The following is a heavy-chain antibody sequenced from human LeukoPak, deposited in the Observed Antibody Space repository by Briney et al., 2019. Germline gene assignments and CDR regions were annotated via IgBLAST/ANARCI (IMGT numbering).Heavy chain of an antibody. D-gene: IGHD5-18*01. Sequence: GRSLRPSCAASGFTFSSYGMHWVRQAPGKGLEWVAIIWYDGSNKYYADSVKGRFTISRDNSKNTLYLQMNSLRAEDTAVYYCARVMDAAMALDYWGQGTLVTVSS. V-gene: IGHV3-33*01. CDR1: GFTFSSYG. CDR3: ARVMDAAMALDY. CDR2: IWYDGSNK. J-gene: IGHJ4*02.